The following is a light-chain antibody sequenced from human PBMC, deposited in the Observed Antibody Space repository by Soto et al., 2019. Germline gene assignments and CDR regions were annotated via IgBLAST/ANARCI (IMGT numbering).Light chain of an antibody. V-gene: IGLV3-1*01. Sequence: SYELTQPPSVSVSPGQTASITCSGDKLGFKYVYWYQQRPGQSPVLVMYQDTKRPSGIPERFSGSNSENTATLTISGTQAMDAADYYCQAWDSNTGVFGAGTKLTVL. CDR2: QDT. CDR3: QAWDSNTGV. J-gene: IGLJ2*01. CDR1: KLGFKY.